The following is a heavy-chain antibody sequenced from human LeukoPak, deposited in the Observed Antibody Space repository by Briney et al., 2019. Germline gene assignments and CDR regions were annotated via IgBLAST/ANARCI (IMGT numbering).Heavy chain of an antibody. J-gene: IGHJ4*02. CDR1: GGSISSSSYY. CDR2: IYYSGST. D-gene: IGHD1-26*01. CDR3: ARRSGSYYDI. Sequence: SETLSLTCTVSGGSISSSSYYWGSIRQPPGKGLEWIGSIYYSGSTYYNPSLKSRVTISVDTSKNQFSLKLSSVTAADTAVYYCARRSGSYYDIWGQGTLVTVSS. V-gene: IGHV4-39*01.